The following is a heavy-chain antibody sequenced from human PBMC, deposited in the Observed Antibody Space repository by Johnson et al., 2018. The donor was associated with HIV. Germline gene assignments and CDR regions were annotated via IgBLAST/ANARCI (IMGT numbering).Heavy chain of an antibody. D-gene: IGHD3-22*01. CDR3: AKETRDSRSAFDI. CDR2: IYSGGST. CDR1: GFTFDDYG. Sequence: VQLVESGGGVVRPGGSLRLSCAASGFTFDDYGMSWVRQAPGKGLEWVSGIYSGGSTYYADSVKGRFTISRDNSKNTLYLQMNSLRAEDTAVYYCAKETRDSRSAFDIWGQGTMVTVSS. J-gene: IGHJ3*02. V-gene: IGHV3-66*01.